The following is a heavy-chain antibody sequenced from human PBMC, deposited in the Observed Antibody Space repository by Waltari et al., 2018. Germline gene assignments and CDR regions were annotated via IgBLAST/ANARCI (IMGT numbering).Heavy chain of an antibody. D-gene: IGHD2-15*01. CDR3: AWLELPATGFCP. Sequence: QLQLQESGPGLVKPSETLSLTCTVSGGSIRSSSYYWGWIREPPGKGMEWIWSIYYSGSPYSHPSLNHLVPISQDTSKTQFSLTLSPVPAADSAVYSCAWLELPATGFCPLGQGTLVTVSS. CDR2: IYYSGSP. J-gene: IGHJ5*02. CDR1: GGSIRSSSYY. V-gene: IGHV4-39*07.